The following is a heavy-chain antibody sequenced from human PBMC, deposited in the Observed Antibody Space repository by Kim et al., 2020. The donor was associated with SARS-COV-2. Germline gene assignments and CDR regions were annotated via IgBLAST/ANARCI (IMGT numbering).Heavy chain of an antibody. V-gene: IGHV1-3*01. D-gene: IGHD2-15*01. J-gene: IGHJ5*02. Sequence: HKFQGSVTITRDTSASTAYMELSSLRSEDTAVYYCARQGTVVTKYNWFDPWGQGTLVTVSS. CDR3: ARQGTVVTKYNWFDP.